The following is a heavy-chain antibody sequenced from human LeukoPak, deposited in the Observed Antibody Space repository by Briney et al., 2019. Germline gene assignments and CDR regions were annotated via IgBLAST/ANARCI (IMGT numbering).Heavy chain of an antibody. CDR3: ARWGHDFWSGYQHQRVFDY. CDR1: GGSFSGYY. D-gene: IGHD3-3*01. J-gene: IGHJ4*02. Sequence: SETLSLTCAVYGGSFSGYYWSWIRQPPGKGLEWTGEINHSGSTNYNPSLKSRVTISVDTSKNQFSLKLSSVTAADTAVYYCARWGHDFWSGYQHQRVFDYWGQGTLVTVSS. V-gene: IGHV4-34*01. CDR2: INHSGST.